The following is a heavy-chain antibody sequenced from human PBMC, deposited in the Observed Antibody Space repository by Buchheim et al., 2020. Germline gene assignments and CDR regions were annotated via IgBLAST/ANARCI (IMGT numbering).Heavy chain of an antibody. J-gene: IGHJ4*02. CDR2: ISSSSSYT. Sequence: VQLLESGGGLVQPGGSLRLSCAASGFTFSDYYMSWIRQAPGKGLEWVSYISSSSSYTNYADSVKGRFTISRDNAKNSLYLQMNSLRAEDTAVYYCARVLGVDDFWSGYEFDYWGQGTL. CDR3: ARVLGVDDFWSGYEFDY. D-gene: IGHD3-3*01. CDR1: GFTFSDYY. V-gene: IGHV3-11*03.